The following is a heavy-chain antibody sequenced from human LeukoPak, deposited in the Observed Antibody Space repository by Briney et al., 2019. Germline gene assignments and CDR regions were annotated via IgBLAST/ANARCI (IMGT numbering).Heavy chain of an antibody. Sequence: GASVKVSCKASGFTFTGYYIHWVRQAPGQGLERMGYINPHSGGTNSPQKFQGRVTMTTDTSITAAYMELSSLISDATAMYYCVREGNELLSKNFDYWGQGTLVTVSS. V-gene: IGHV1-2*02. CDR1: GFTFTGYY. CDR3: VREGNELLSKNFDY. D-gene: IGHD2-21*02. CDR2: INPHSGGT. J-gene: IGHJ4*02.